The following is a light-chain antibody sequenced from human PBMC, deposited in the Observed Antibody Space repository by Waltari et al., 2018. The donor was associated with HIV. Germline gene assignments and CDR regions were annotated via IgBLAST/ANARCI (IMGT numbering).Light chain of an antibody. CDR3: EQANNFPHT. V-gene: IGKV1-12*01. Sequence: QMSQSPPSMSAFMGDSVPLICRASQVIHRDLAWYHQKPGKTPKLVIHHASTLQSGVSPRFRASGSGAAFALAIDNLQLEDFATYYCEQANNFPHTYGQGT. CDR1: QVIHRD. CDR2: HAS. J-gene: IGKJ2*01.